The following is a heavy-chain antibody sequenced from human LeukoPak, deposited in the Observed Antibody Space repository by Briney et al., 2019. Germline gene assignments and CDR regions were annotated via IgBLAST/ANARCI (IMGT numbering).Heavy chain of an antibody. V-gene: IGHV4-31*03. J-gene: IGHJ4*02. CDR1: GGSISSGGYY. CDR3: ARVVWQTGDSSDGRWDYFDC. D-gene: IGHD3-16*01. Sequence: SQTLSLTCTVSGGSISSGGYYWSWIRQHPGKGLEWIGYIYYSASTYYNPSLKSRVNRSVDMSKNQSSLKLSSVPGADTAVYYCARVVWQTGDSSDGRWDYFDCWGQGTLVTVVS. CDR2: IYYSAST.